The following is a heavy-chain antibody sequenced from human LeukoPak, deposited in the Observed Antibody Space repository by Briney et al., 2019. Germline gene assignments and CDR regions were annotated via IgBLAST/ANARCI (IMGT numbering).Heavy chain of an antibody. D-gene: IGHD6-19*01. V-gene: IGHV3-30*18. Sequence: GGSLRLSCAASGFTFNNYGMQWVRQTPGKGLEWVTVISHDGSVKHYADSVKGRFTISRDTSKNTVYLQMNNLRPEDTAVYYCAKEGTTYSSTWFDSWGQGTLVTVSS. J-gene: IGHJ5*01. CDR3: AKEGTTYSSTWFDS. CDR2: ISHDGSVK. CDR1: GFTFNNYG.